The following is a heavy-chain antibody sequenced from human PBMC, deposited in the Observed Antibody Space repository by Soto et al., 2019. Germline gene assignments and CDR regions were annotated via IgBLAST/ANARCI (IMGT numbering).Heavy chain of an antibody. J-gene: IGHJ6*04. Sequence: EVQLVESGGGLVQPGGSLRLSCAASGFTFSSYWMSWVRQAPGKGLEWVANIKQAGSEKYYVDSVKGRFTISRDNAKNSLYLQMNSLRAEDTAVYYCAIAHLGYGSGISMDVWGKGTTVPVSS. CDR2: IKQAGSEK. V-gene: IGHV3-7*01. CDR3: AIAHLGYGSGISMDV. D-gene: IGHD3-10*01. CDR1: GFTFSSYW.